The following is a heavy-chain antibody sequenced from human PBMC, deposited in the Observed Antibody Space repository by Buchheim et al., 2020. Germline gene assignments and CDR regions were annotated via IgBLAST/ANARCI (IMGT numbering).Heavy chain of an antibody. CDR3: ARDPTDKGLWLVPGGP. D-gene: IGHD6-19*01. CDR2: ISYDGSDK. Sequence: QVQLVESGGGVVQPGRSLRLSCAASGFTFTTYAMHWVRQAPGKGLEWVAVISYDGSDKYYADSVKGRFTISRDNSKNPLHLQMNSLTAEDTAVYYCARDPTDKGLWLVPGGPWGQGTL. J-gene: IGHJ5*02. V-gene: IGHV3-30-3*01. CDR1: GFTFTTYA.